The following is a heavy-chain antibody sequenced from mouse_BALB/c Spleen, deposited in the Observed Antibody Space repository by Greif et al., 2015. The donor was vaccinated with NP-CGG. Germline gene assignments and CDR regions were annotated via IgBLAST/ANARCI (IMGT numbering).Heavy chain of an antibody. CDR3: AREGGYYYGSSGYAMDY. V-gene: IGHV1-14*01. CDR1: GYTFTSYV. CDR2: INPYNDGT. Sequence: VQLKQSGPELVKPGASVKMSCKASGYTFTSYVMHWVKQKPGQGLEWIGYINPYNDGTKYNEKFKGKATLTSDKSSSTAYMELSSLTSEDSAVYYCAREGGYYYGSSGYAMDYWGQGTSVTVSS. J-gene: IGHJ4*01. D-gene: IGHD1-1*01.